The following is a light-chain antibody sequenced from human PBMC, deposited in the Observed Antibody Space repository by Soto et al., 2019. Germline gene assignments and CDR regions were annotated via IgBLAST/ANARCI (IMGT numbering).Light chain of an antibody. J-gene: IGLJ1*01. CDR1: SSDVGSYNL. CDR2: EGN. Sequence: QSVLTQPASVSGSPGQSITISCTGTSSDVGSYNLVSWYQQHPGKAPKLVISEGNKRPSGVSNRFSGSKSGNTASLTISGLQAEDEADYYCCSYAGTFYVFGTGTKVNVL. V-gene: IGLV2-23*01. CDR3: CSYAGTFYV.